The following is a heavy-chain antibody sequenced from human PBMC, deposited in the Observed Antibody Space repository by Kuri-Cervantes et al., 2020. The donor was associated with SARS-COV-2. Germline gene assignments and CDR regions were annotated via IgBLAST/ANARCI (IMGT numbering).Heavy chain of an antibody. CDR1: GFTFSSYS. D-gene: IGHD6-13*01. V-gene: IGHV3-48*02. CDR2: ISSSSSII. J-gene: IGHJ4*02. Sequence: GGSLRLSCAASGFTFSSYSMNWVRQAPGKGLEWVSYISSSSSIIYYADSVKGRFTISRDNAKNALYLQMNSLRDEDTAVYYCARAISSWFDYWGQGTLVTVSS. CDR3: ARAISSWFDY.